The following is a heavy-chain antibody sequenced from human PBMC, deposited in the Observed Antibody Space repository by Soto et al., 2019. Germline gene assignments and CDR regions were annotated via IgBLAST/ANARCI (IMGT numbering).Heavy chain of an antibody. V-gene: IGHV1-2*04. CDR1: GYTFTGYY. CDR2: INPNSGGT. D-gene: IGHD6-13*01. CDR3: ARPYSSIWPNDAFDI. J-gene: IGHJ3*02. Sequence: ASVKVSCKASGYTFTGYYMHWVRQAPGQGLEWMGWINPNSGGTNYAQKFQGWVTMTRDTSISTAYMELSRLRSDDTAVYYCARPYSSIWPNDAFDIWGQGTMVTVSS.